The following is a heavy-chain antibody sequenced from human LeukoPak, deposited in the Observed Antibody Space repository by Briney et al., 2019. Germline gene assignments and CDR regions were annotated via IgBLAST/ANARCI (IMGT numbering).Heavy chain of an antibody. V-gene: IGHV1-69*06. CDR3: ARDTAYGGSGPPSDYYFDY. Sequence: ASVKVSCKASGGTFSSYAISWVRQAPGQGLEWMGGIIPIFGTANYAQKFQGRVTITADKSTSTAYMELSSLRSEDTAVYYCARDTAYGGSGPPSDYYFDYWGQGTLVTVSS. J-gene: IGHJ4*02. CDR1: GGTFSSYA. D-gene: IGHD6-19*01. CDR2: IIPIFGTA.